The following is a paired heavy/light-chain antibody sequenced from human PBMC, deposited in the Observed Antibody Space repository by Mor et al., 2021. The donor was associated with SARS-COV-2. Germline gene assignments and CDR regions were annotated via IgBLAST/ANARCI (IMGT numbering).Heavy chain of an antibody. V-gene: IGHV3-23*01. J-gene: IGHJ4*02. Sequence: EVQLLESGGGLVQPGGSLRLSCAASGFTLSNYAMSWVRQAPGKGLEWVSAVSGSGGDTYYADSVKGRFTISRDNSKNTLFLQMNTLRAEDTAVYYCAKVLDGSSWKYYFDYWGQGTLVTVSS. CDR3: AKVLDGSSWKYYFDY. D-gene: IGHD6-13*01. CDR1: GFTLSNYA. CDR2: VSGSGGDT.
Light chain of an antibody. CDR3: QQRRNWPIT. CDR2: DAS. Sequence: EIVLTQSPATLSLSPGERATLSCRASQSVSSYLAWYQQKPGQAPRLLIYDASNRATGIPARFSGSGSGTDFTLTISSLEPEDFAVYYCQQRRNWPITFGQGTRLEIK. V-gene: IGKV3-11*01. CDR1: QSVSSY. J-gene: IGKJ5*01.